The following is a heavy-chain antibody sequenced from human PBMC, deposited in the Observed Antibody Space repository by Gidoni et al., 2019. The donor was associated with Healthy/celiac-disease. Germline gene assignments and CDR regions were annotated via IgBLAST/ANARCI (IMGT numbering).Heavy chain of an antibody. CDR1: GFTFSSYA. V-gene: IGHV3-23*01. Sequence: EVQLLESGVGLVQPGGSLSLSCAASGFTFSSYAMSWVRQAPGKGLEWVSAISGSGGSTYYADSVKGRFTISRDNSKNTLYLQMNSLRAEDTAVYYCAKVRYSNYVFGLIDYWGQGTLVTVSS. CDR2: ISGSGGST. J-gene: IGHJ4*02. CDR3: AKVRYSNYVFGLIDY. D-gene: IGHD4-4*01.